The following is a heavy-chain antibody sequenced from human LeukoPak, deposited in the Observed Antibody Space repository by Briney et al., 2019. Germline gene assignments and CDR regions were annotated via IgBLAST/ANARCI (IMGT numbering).Heavy chain of an antibody. V-gene: IGHV1-24*01. Sequence: GASVKVSCKVSGYTVTELSMHRVRQSPGKGLEWMGGFHPEDGETIYAQKFQGRVTMTEDTSTDTAYMELRSLRSDDTAVYYCARDVSGKPGLGATSAEYFQHWGQGTLVTVSS. D-gene: IGHD1-26*01. CDR1: GYTVTELS. CDR3: ARDVSGKPGLGATSAEYFQH. J-gene: IGHJ1*01. CDR2: FHPEDGET.